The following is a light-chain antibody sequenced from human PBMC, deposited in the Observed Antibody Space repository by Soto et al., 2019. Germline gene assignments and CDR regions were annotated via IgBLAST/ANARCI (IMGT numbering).Light chain of an antibody. CDR3: QQYGSSKT. Sequence: EIVLTXXPXTLSLSPGERATLSCRASQSVPTNYLAWYQQKPGQAPRLLIYGASSRATGIPDRFSGSGSGTDFTLTISRLEPEDFAVYYCQQYGSSKTFGQGTKVEIK. CDR1: QSVPTNY. J-gene: IGKJ1*01. CDR2: GAS. V-gene: IGKV3-20*01.